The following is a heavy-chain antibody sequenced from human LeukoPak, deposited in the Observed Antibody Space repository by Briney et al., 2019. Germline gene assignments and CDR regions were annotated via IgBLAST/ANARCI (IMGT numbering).Heavy chain of an antibody. CDR1: GFTFSSYS. CDR2: ISRSSTYI. J-gene: IGHJ6*02. Sequence: GGSLRLSCAASGFTFSSYSMDWVRQAPGKGLEWVSSISRSSTYIYYGDSVKGRFTISRDNAQNSLYLQMNSLSAEDTAVYYCARDSGDYRTSYYYGMDVWGQGTTVTVSS. V-gene: IGHV3-21*01. D-gene: IGHD3-10*01. CDR3: ARDSGDYRTSYYYGMDV.